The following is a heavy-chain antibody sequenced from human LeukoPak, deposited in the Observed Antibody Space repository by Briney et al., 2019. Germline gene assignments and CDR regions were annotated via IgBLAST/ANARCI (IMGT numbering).Heavy chain of an antibody. Sequence: ASVKVSCKASGYTFTSYGISWVRQAPGQGLEWMGWISAYNGNTNYARKLQGRVTMTTDTSTSTAYMELRSLRSDDTAVYYCARVESSGWNYYYYYGMDVWGQGTTVTVSS. CDR2: ISAYNGNT. J-gene: IGHJ6*02. D-gene: IGHD6-19*01. CDR1: GYTFTSYG. CDR3: ARVESSGWNYYYYYGMDV. V-gene: IGHV1-18*01.